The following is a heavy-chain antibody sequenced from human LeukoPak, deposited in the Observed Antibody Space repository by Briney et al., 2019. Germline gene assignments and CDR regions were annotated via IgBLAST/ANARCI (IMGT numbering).Heavy chain of an antibody. V-gene: IGHV3-23*01. J-gene: IGHJ3*02. Sequence: GGSLRLSCAASGFTFSDYYMSWIRQAPGKGLEWVSAISGSGGSTYYADSVKGRFTISRDNSKNTLYLQMNGLRAEDTAVYYCAKDPNSSSWEGDAFDIWGQGTMVTVSS. CDR3: AKDPNSSSWEGDAFDI. D-gene: IGHD6-13*01. CDR2: ISGSGGST. CDR1: GFTFSDYY.